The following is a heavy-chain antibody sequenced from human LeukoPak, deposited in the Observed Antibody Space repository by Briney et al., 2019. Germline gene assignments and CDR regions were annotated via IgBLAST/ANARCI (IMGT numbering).Heavy chain of an antibody. CDR1: GASISSYY. D-gene: IGHD3-22*01. J-gene: IGHJ4*02. Sequence: ASETLSLTCTVSGASISSYYWSWIRQPPGKGLEWIGYIYYSGSTNYNPSLKSRVTISVDTSKNQFSLKLSSVTAVDTAVYYCASACYDSSGYYLEIDYWGQGTLVTVSS. CDR2: IYYSGST. CDR3: ASACYDSSGYYLEIDY. V-gene: IGHV4-59*01.